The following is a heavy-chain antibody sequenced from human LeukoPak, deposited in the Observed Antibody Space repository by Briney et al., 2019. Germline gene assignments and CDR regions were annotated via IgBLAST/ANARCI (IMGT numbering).Heavy chain of an antibody. Sequence: GGSLRLSCIGSGFRFSSYDMNWVRQAPGRGLEWLSYLTRTSSATWYADSVKGRFTIFRDNAKSSLYLQMNSLRVEDTAVYYCATGGSEYRSDWFDSWGQGTLVNVAS. D-gene: IGHD5-18*01. J-gene: IGHJ5*01. V-gene: IGHV3-48*01. CDR3: ATGGSEYRSDWFDS. CDR2: LTRTSSAT. CDR1: GFRFSSYD.